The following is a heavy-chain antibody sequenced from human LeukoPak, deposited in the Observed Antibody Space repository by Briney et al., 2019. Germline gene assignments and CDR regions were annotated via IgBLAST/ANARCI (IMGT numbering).Heavy chain of an antibody. CDR2: IKQDGREK. CDR1: GFTFSDYC. Sequence: PGGSLRLSCAAPGFTFSDYCMSWVRQAPGKGLEWVANIKQDGREKYYVDSVKGRFTISTDNTKNSLYLKMNSVRAEDTAVYFCARESGYYDILVGMAVGDGGTTVTVSS. D-gene: IGHD3-9*01. V-gene: IGHV3-7*03. CDR3: ARESGYYDILVGMAV. J-gene: IGHJ6*02.